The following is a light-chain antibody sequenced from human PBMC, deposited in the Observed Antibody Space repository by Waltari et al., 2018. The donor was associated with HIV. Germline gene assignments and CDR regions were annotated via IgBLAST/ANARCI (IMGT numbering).Light chain of an antibody. Sequence: QSTMTQPVSVSGSPGQSITLSCTGTSRDVFTSTYVSLYQHHPDRAPKLMIYAVSNRPSGVSNRFSGYKSGNTASLTISGLQAEDEADYYCSSYTRSSTYVFGTGTKVTVL. J-gene: IGLJ1*01. V-gene: IGLV2-14*01. CDR1: SRDVFTSTY. CDR2: AVS. CDR3: SSYTRSSTYV.